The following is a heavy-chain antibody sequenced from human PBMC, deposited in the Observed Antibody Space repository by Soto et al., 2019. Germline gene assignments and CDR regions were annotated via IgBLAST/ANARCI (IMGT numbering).Heavy chain of an antibody. CDR2: INPNSGDT. J-gene: IGHJ4*02. D-gene: IGHD6-6*01. V-gene: IGHV1-2*02. CDR3: ARSLSTIGGRPDS. CDR1: GYTFTVYY. Sequence: ASVKVSCKASGYTFTVYYMHWVRQAPGQGLEWMGWINPNSGDTKYAQKFQGRVTMTRDTSTRTAYMEVSRLTSDDTAVYYCARSLSTIGGRPDSWGQGTLVTVSS.